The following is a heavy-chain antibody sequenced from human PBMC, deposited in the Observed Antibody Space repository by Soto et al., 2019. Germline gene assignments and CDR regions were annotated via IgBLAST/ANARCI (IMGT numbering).Heavy chain of an antibody. CDR2: IYYSGST. Sequence: SETLSLTCTVSGGSISSGGYYWSWIRQHPGKGLEWIGYIYYSGSTYYNPSLKSRVTISVDTSKNQFSLKLSSVTAADTAVYYCASVYNWNYSLWGQGTLVTVSS. CDR3: ASVYNWNYSL. J-gene: IGHJ4*02. V-gene: IGHV4-31*03. CDR1: GGSISSGGYY. D-gene: IGHD1-1*01.